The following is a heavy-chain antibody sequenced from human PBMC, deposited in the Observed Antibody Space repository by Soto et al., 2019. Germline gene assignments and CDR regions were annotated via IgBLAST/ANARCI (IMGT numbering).Heavy chain of an antibody. V-gene: IGHV3-48*03. CDR2: IVIGSDYT. CDR3: ARLRASSWYLGGYLDY. J-gene: IGHJ4*02. D-gene: IGHD6-13*01. CDR1: GFTFSSYE. Sequence: GGSLRLSCAASGFTFSSYEMNWVRQAPGKGLEWVSYIVIGSDYTNYADSVKGRFTISRDNAKNSLYLEMNSLRVEDTAVYYCARLRASSWYLGGYLDYWGQGTLVTVS.